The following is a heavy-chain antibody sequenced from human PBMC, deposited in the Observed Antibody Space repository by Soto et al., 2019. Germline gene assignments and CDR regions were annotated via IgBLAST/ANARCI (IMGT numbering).Heavy chain of an antibody. D-gene: IGHD4-17*01. J-gene: IGHJ6*02. Sequence: QVQLVESGGGLVKPGGSLRLSCAASGFTFSDYYMSWIRQAPGKGLEWVSYISSSGSTIYYADSVKGRFTISRDYAKNSLCLQMNSLIAEDAAVYYGASASYGDPYSHDGMDVWGRGTTVTASS. CDR3: ASASYGDPYSHDGMDV. CDR1: GFTFSDYY. V-gene: IGHV3-11*01. CDR2: ISSSGSTI.